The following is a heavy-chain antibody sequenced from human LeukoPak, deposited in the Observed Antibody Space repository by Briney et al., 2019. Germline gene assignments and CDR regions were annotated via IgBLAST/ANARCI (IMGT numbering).Heavy chain of an antibody. V-gene: IGHV3-33*01. J-gene: IGHJ3*02. CDR1: GFTFSSFG. CDR2: IWYDGSNT. CDR3: ARDPVEMAATYAFDI. D-gene: IGHD5-24*01. Sequence: GGSLRLSCAASGFTFSSFGMHWVRQAPGKGLEWVAVIWYDGSNTYHADSVKGRFTISRDNSKNTLYLQMNSLRAEDTAVYYCARDPVEMAATYAFDIWGQGTMVTVSS.